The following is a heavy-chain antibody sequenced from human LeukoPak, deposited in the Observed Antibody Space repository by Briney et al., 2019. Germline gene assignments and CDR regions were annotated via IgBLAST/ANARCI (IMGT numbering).Heavy chain of an antibody. V-gene: IGHV4-59*01. CDR2: IYYSGST. J-gene: IGHJ4*02. CDR3: ARGDSGYDLSFDY. Sequence: SETLSLTCTVSGGSISSYYWSWIRQPPGKGLEWIGYIYYSGSTNYNPSLKSRVTISVDTSKNQFSPKLSSVTAADTAVYYCARGDSGYDLSFDYWGQGTLVTVSS. CDR1: GGSISSYY. D-gene: IGHD5-12*01.